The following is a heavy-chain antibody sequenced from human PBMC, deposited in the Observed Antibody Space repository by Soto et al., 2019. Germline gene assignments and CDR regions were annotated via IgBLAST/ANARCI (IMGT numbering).Heavy chain of an antibody. J-gene: IGHJ6*02. D-gene: IGHD5-18*01. CDR2: ISYDGSNK. V-gene: IGHV3-30-3*01. Sequence: GGSLRLSCAASGFTFSSYAMHWARQAPGKGLEWVAVISYDGSNKYYADSVKGRFTISRDNSKNTLYLQMNSLRAEDTAVYYCARDLSTAMEPADYYYYGMDVWGQGTTVTVSS. CDR3: ARDLSTAMEPADYYYYGMDV. CDR1: GFTFSSYA.